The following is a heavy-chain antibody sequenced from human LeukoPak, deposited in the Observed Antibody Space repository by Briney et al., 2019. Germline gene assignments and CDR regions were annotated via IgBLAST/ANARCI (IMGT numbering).Heavy chain of an antibody. CDR3: ARDGGNSWDY. V-gene: IGHV3-23*01. Sequence: PGGSLRLSCAGSGFTFSTYAMSWVRQAPGKGLEWVSAISGSAGNTYYADSVKGRFTISRDNSKSTVYLQMNSLRAEDTAVYYCARDGGNSWDYWGQGTLVTVSS. CDR2: ISGSAGNT. D-gene: IGHD6-13*01. J-gene: IGHJ4*02. CDR1: GFTFSTYA.